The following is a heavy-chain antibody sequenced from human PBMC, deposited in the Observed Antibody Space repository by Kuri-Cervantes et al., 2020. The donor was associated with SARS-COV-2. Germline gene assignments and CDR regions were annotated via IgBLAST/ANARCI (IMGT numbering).Heavy chain of an antibody. J-gene: IGHJ2*01. CDR2: IYPGDSET. CDR3: ARAIGEPGYFDL. Sequence: GESLKISCQGSGYRFTSQWIAWVRQMPGKGLEWMGIIYPGDSETRYSPAFQGQVTISADKSISTAYLQWSSLKASDTAMYYCARAIGEPGYFDLWGRGTLVTVSS. V-gene: IGHV5-51*01. CDR1: GYRFTSQW. D-gene: IGHD1-26*01.